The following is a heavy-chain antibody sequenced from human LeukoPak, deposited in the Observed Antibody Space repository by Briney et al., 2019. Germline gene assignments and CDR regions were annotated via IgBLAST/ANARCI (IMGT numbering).Heavy chain of an antibody. CDR1: GGSISSGDYY. D-gene: IGHD7-27*01. CDR3: ARLLTGDAFDI. J-gene: IGHJ3*02. CDR2: IYYSGST. V-gene: IGHV4-30-4*08. Sequence: PSETLPLTCTVSGGSISSGDYYWSWIRQPPGMGLEWIGYIYYSGSTYYNPSLKSRVTISVDTSKNQFSLKLSSVTAADTAVYYCARLLTGDAFDIWGQGTMVTVSS.